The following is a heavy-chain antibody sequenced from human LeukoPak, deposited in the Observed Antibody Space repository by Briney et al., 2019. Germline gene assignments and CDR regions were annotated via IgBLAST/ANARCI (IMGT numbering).Heavy chain of an antibody. Sequence: SVKVSCKTSGDTLRSYTISWVRQAPGQGLEWMGRIIPFLNISNYAQNFEDKVTIKADRSTGTVYMELTSLTFEDTAVYFCAADDYSAGSYFLYFFDYWGQGTLITVSS. CDR2: IIPFLNIS. J-gene: IGHJ4*02. D-gene: IGHD1-26*01. V-gene: IGHV1-69*02. CDR1: GDTLRSYT. CDR3: AADDYSAGSYFLYFFDY.